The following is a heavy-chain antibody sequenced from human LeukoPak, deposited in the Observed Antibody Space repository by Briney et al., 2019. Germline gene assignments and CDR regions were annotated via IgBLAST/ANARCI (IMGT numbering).Heavy chain of an antibody. J-gene: IGHJ4*02. Sequence: PSETLSLTCTVSGVSISSGSYYWRWIRQPAGKGLEWIGRIYTSGSTNYNPSLKSRVTISVDTSKNQFSLKLSSVTAADTAVYYCAISGYSYGKVIDYWGQGTLVTVSS. CDR3: AISGYSYGKVIDY. V-gene: IGHV4-61*02. CDR2: IYTSGST. D-gene: IGHD5-18*01. CDR1: GVSISSGSYY.